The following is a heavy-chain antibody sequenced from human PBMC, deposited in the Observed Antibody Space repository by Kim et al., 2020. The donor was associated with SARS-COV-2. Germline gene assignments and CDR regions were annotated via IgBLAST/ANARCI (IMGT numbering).Heavy chain of an antibody. Sequence: GESLKISCKGSGYSFTSYWISWVRQMPGKGLEWMGRIDPSDSYTNYSPSFQGHVTISADKSISTAYLQWSSLKASDTAMYYCARWGWGSGSYWDYGMDVWGQGTTVTVSS. CDR1: GYSFTSYW. D-gene: IGHD3-10*01. J-gene: IGHJ6*02. CDR2: IDPSDSYT. V-gene: IGHV5-10-1*01. CDR3: ARWGWGSGSYWDYGMDV.